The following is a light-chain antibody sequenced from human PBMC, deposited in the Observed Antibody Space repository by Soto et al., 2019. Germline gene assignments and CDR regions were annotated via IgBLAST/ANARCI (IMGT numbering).Light chain of an antibody. CDR1: QDISNY. V-gene: IGKV1-33*01. CDR2: DAS. CDR3: QQYDNPPLT. Sequence: DIQMTQSPSSLSASVGDRVTITCQASQDISNYLNWYQQKPGKAPKLLIYDASNLETGVPSRFSGSGSGTDYTFSTSSLQPEDIATYYCQQYDNPPLTFGRGTTVEIK. J-gene: IGKJ4*01.